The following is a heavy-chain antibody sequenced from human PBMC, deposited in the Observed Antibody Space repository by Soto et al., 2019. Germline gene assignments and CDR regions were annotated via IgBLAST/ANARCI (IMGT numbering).Heavy chain of an antibody. Sequence: VGSLRLSCAASGFTFSSYGMHWVRQAPGKGLEWVAVIWYDGSNKYYADSVKGRFTISRDNSKNTLYLQMNSLRAEDTAVYYCARDWGITIFGVATYGMDVWGQGTTVTVSS. V-gene: IGHV3-33*01. J-gene: IGHJ6*02. CDR1: GFTFSSYG. CDR3: ARDWGITIFGVATYGMDV. CDR2: IWYDGSNK. D-gene: IGHD3-3*01.